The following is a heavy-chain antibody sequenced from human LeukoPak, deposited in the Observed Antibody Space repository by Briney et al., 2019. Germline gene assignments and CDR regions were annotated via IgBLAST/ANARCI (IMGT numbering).Heavy chain of an antibody. CDR3: ARDFTVATNLWGYYYYMDV. CDR1: GGSFSGYY. CDR2: INHSGST. Sequence: SEALSLTCAVYGGSFSGYYWSWIRQPPGKGLEWIGEINHSGSTNYNPSLKSRVTISVDTSKNQFSLKLSSVTAADTAVYYCARDFTVATNLWGYYYYMDVWGKGTTVTVSS. V-gene: IGHV4-34*01. J-gene: IGHJ6*03. D-gene: IGHD5-12*01.